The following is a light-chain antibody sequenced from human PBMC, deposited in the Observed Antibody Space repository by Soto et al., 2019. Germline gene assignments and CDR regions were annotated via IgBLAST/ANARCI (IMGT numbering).Light chain of an antibody. CDR2: EVN. V-gene: IGLV2-14*01. CDR1: SSDIGHYNY. J-gene: IGLJ1*01. CDR3: SSYTRNSTYV. Sequence: QLVLTPPASVSGSPGQSITISCTGTSSDIGHYNYVSWYQQYPGKAPKLMIYEVNNRPSGVSNRFSGSKSGNMASLTISGLQPDDEADYYCSSYTRNSTYVFGTGTKLTVL.